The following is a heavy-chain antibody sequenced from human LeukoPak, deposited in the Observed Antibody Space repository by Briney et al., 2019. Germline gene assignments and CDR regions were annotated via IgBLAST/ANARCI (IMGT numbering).Heavy chain of an antibody. Sequence: ASVKVSCKASGYTFTSYDINWVRQATGQGLEWMGWMNPNSGNTGYAQKFQGRVTMTRNTSISTAYMELSSLRSEDTAVYYCAVVAAAILGEVYYYSMDVWGQGTTVTVSS. D-gene: IGHD2-2*02. CDR1: GYTFTSYD. CDR3: AVVAAAILGEVYYYSMDV. CDR2: MNPNSGNT. J-gene: IGHJ6*02. V-gene: IGHV1-8*01.